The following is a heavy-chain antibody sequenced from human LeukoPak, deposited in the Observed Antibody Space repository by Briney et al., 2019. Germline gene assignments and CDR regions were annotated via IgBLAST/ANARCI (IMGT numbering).Heavy chain of an antibody. CDR1: GFTFSRYW. Sequence: GGSLRLSCAAAGFTFSRYWMSWVRQAKGKGLECVAKIKEDESEKHYVDSVKGRFTISRDNAKNSLYLQMNSLRAEDTAVYYCARDYTGGWNDYWGQGTLVTVSS. J-gene: IGHJ4*02. CDR2: IKEDESEK. CDR3: ARDYTGGWNDY. D-gene: IGHD7-27*01. V-gene: IGHV3-7*01.